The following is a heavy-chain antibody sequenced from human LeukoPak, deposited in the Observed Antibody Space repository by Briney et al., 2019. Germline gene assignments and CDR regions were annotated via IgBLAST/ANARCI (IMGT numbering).Heavy chain of an antibody. V-gene: IGHV3-9*01. J-gene: IGHJ4*02. CDR2: ISWNSGSI. CDR1: GFTFDDYA. CDR3: ARRYSGYEGLDY. D-gene: IGHD5-12*01. Sequence: GRSLRLSCAASGFTFDDYAMHWVRQAPGKGLEWVSGISWNSGSIGYADSVKGRFTISRDNAKNSLYLQMNSLRAEDTALYYCARRYSGYEGLDYWGQGTLVTVSS.